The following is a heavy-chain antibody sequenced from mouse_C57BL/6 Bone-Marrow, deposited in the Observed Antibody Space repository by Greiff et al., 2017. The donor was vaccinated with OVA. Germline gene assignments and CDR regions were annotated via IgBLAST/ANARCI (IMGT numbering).Heavy chain of an antibody. CDR3: AIITTVPGFAY. D-gene: IGHD1-1*01. V-gene: IGHV5-6*01. CDR2: ISSGGSYT. J-gene: IGHJ3*01. Sequence: EVQRVESGGDLVKPGGSLKLSCAASGFTFSSYGMSWVRQTPDKRLEWVATISSGGSYTYYPDSVKGRFTISRDNAKNTLYLQRSSLKSEDTAMYYCAIITTVPGFAYWGQGTLVTVSA. CDR1: GFTFSSYG.